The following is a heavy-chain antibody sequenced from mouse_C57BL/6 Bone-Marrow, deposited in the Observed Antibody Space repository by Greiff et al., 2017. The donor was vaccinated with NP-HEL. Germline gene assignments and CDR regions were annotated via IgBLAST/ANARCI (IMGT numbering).Heavy chain of an antibody. Sequence: EVQLKESGPGLVKPSQSLSLTCSVTGYSITSGYYWNWIRQFPGNKLEWMGYISYDGSNNYNPSLKNRISITRDTSKNQFFLKLNSVTTEDTATYYCARDYLYYAMDYWGQGTSVTVSS. D-gene: IGHD5-1*01. CDR2: ISYDGSN. CDR1: GYSITSGYY. J-gene: IGHJ4*01. CDR3: ARDYLYYAMDY. V-gene: IGHV3-6*01.